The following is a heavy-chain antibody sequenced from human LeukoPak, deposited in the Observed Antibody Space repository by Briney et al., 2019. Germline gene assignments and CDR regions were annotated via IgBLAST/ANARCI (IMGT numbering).Heavy chain of an antibody. CDR2: INPNSGGT. J-gene: IGHJ4*02. Sequence: ASVKVSCKASGYTFTGYYMHWARQAPGQGLEWMGWINPNSGGTNYAQKFQGRVTMTRDTSISTAYMELSRLRSDDTAVYYCARRYGTTFHYFDYWGQGTLVTVSS. CDR1: GYTFTGYY. D-gene: IGHD3-16*01. CDR3: ARRYGTTFHYFDY. V-gene: IGHV1-2*02.